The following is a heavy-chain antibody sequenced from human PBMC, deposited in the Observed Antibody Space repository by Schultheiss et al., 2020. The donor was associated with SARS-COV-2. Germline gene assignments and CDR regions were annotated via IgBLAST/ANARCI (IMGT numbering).Heavy chain of an antibody. Sequence: SETLSLTCTVSGGSISSGGYYWSWIRQHPGKGLEWIGYIYYSGSTNYNPSLKSRVTISVDTSKNQFSLKLSSVTAADTAVYYCARQGRAAGLLTFDYWGQGTLVTVSS. V-gene: IGHV4-31*03. D-gene: IGHD6-13*01. CDR2: IYYSGST. CDR3: ARQGRAAGLLTFDY. J-gene: IGHJ4*02. CDR1: GGSISSGGYY.